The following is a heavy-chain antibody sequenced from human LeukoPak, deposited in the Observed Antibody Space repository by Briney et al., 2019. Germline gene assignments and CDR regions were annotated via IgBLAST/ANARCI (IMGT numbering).Heavy chain of an antibody. Sequence: PGGSPRLSCAASGFTFDDYAMHWVRQAPGKGLEWVSGISWNSGSIGYADSVKGRFTISRDNAKNSLYLQMNSLRAEDTALYYCAKDLGGYYGSGSYPDYWGQGTLVTVSS. D-gene: IGHD3-10*01. J-gene: IGHJ4*02. CDR3: AKDLGGYYGSGSYPDY. V-gene: IGHV3-9*01. CDR2: ISWNSGSI. CDR1: GFTFDDYA.